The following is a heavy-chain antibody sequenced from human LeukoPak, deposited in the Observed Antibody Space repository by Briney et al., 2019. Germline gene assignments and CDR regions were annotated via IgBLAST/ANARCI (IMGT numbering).Heavy chain of an antibody. Sequence: GRSLRLSCAASGFTFSSYAMHWVRQAPGKGLEWVAVISYDGSNKYYADSVKGRFTISRGNSKNTLYLQMNSLRAEDTAVYYCARAKVRSSGWLDAFDIWGQGTMVTVSS. V-gene: IGHV3-30-3*01. J-gene: IGHJ3*02. D-gene: IGHD6-19*01. CDR3: ARAKVRSSGWLDAFDI. CDR2: ISYDGSNK. CDR1: GFTFSSYA.